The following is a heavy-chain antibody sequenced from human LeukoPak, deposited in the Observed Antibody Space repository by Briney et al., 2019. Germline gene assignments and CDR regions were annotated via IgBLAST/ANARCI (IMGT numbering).Heavy chain of an antibody. Sequence: GGTLRLSCAASGFTISSYGMSWVRQAPGKGLEWVSGISGRAGAGNTYYADSVKGRFTISRDNSKNTLYLQMNSLRAEDTAVYYCAKDRSGGYSGTLGFDYWGQGTLVTVSS. V-gene: IGHV3-23*01. CDR2: ISGRAGAGNT. CDR3: AKDRSGGYSGTLGFDY. D-gene: IGHD1-26*01. J-gene: IGHJ4*02. CDR1: GFTISSYG.